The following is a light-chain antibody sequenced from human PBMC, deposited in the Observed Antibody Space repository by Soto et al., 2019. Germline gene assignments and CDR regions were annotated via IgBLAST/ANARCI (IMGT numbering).Light chain of an antibody. J-gene: IGKJ1*01. V-gene: IGKV1-8*01. CDR2: AAS. CDR1: QGISSY. CDR3: KQYYSYWT. Sequence: AIRMTQSPSSLSASTGDRVTITCRASQGISSYLAWYQQKPGKAPKLLIYAASTLQSGVPSRFSGSGSGTVFTLTISCLQSEDFATYNCKQYYSYWTFGQGTKV.